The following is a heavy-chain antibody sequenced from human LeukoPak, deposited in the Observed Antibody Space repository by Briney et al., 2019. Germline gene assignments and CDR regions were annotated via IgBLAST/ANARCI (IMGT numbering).Heavy chain of an antibody. Sequence: SETLSLTCTVSGGTISSHYWSWIRQSPGKGLEWIGYIYYSGSTNYNPSLKSRVAISVDPSKNLFSLRLSSVTAADTAVYYCASLYSSTWQRVDCWGHGTLVTVSS. CDR2: IYYSGST. CDR1: GGTISSHY. CDR3: ASLYSSTWQRVDC. D-gene: IGHD6-13*01. J-gene: IGHJ4*01. V-gene: IGHV4-59*11.